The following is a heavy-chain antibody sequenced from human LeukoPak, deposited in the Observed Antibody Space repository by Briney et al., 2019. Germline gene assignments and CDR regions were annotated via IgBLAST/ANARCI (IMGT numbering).Heavy chain of an antibody. Sequence: GGSLRLSCAASGFTFGDYGMSWVRQAPGKGLEWVSGINWNGGNTGYADSVKGRFTISRDNAKNSLYLQMNSLRAEDTALYYCARASFIVVVPAATTFDYWGQGTLVTVSS. CDR2: INWNGGNT. V-gene: IGHV3-20*04. CDR1: GFTFGDYG. CDR3: ARASFIVVVPAATTFDY. J-gene: IGHJ4*02. D-gene: IGHD2-2*01.